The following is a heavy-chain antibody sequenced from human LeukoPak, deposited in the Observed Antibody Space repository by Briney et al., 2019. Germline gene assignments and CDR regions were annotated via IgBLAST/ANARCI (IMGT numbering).Heavy chain of an antibody. D-gene: IGHD1-26*01. J-gene: IGHJ3*02. V-gene: IGHV1-2*02. CDR2: INPNSGGT. Sequence: ASVKVSCKASGDTFTGYYIHWVRQAPGQGLEWMAWINPNSGGTKYAQKFQGRVTMTRDTSISTAYMDLSSLRSDDTAVYYCARATPIVGTTKDAFHIWGQGTMVTVSS. CDR3: ARATPIVGTTKDAFHI. CDR1: GDTFTGYY.